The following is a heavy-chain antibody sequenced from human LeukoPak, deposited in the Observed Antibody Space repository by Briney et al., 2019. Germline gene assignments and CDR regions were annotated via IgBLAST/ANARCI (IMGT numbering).Heavy chain of an antibody. CDR3: ARGRWLQLPPPYFDY. Sequence: PSETLSLTCTVSGGSISSYYWSWIRPPPGPGRGWIGNVYYSGSTNYNPPLKSRVTLSVDTSKYQFSLKLSSVTAADTAVYYGARGRWLQLPPPYFDYWGQGTLVTVSS. D-gene: IGHD5-24*01. CDR2: VYYSGST. J-gene: IGHJ4*02. CDR1: GGSISSYY. V-gene: IGHV4-59*01.